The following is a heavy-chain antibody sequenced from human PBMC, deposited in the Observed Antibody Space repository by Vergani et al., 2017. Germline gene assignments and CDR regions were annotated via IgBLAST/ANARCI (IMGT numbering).Heavy chain of an antibody. D-gene: IGHD3-3*01. V-gene: IGHV3-43*02. CDR1: GFTFSSYA. CDR2: ISWDGGST. Sequence: EVQLLESGGGLVQPGGSLRLSCAASGFTFSSYAMSWVRQAPGKGLEWVSLISWDGGSTYYADSVKGRFTISRDNSKNSLYLQMNSLRTEDTALYYCAKDMTGRGSGYDYWGQGTLVTVSS. J-gene: IGHJ4*02. CDR3: AKDMTGRGSGYDY.